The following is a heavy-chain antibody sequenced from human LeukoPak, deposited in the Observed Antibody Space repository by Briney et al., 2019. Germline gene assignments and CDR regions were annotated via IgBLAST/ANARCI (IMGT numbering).Heavy chain of an antibody. CDR3: ARSGLNSSSWYVDY. Sequence: GGSLRLSCAASGLTFSSYEMNWVRQAPGKGLEWISYISSSGTTIYYADSVKGRFIISRDNTKNSLYLQMNSLRAEDTAVYYCARSGLNSSSWYVDYWGQGTLVTVSS. V-gene: IGHV3-48*03. CDR1: GLTFSSYE. D-gene: IGHD6-13*01. J-gene: IGHJ4*02. CDR2: ISSSGTTI.